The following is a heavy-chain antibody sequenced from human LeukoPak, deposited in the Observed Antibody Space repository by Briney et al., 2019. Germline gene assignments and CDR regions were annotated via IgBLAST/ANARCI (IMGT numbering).Heavy chain of an antibody. Sequence: GGSLRLSCAASGLTFSNYWMHWVRQAPGKGLVWVSRINSDGSSTTYADSVKGRFTISRDNAKNTLYLQMNSLRAEDTAVYYCARDPHGYWWFDPWGQGTLVTVSS. CDR2: INSDGSST. CDR1: GLTFSNYW. J-gene: IGHJ5*02. D-gene: IGHD5-18*01. V-gene: IGHV3-74*03. CDR3: ARDPHGYWWFDP.